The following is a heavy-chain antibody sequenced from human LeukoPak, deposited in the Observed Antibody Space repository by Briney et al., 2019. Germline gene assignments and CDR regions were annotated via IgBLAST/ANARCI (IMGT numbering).Heavy chain of an antibody. D-gene: IGHD2-2*01. J-gene: IGHJ4*02. Sequence: QSGGSLRLSCAASGFTFSSYGMHWVRQAPGKGLEWVAVISYDGSNKYYADSVKGRFTISRDNFKNTLFLQMNSLRADDTAVYYCAKEAQGCSINSCYFDSWGQGTLVTVSS. V-gene: IGHV3-30*18. CDR3: AKEAQGCSINSCYFDS. CDR2: ISYDGSNK. CDR1: GFTFSSYG.